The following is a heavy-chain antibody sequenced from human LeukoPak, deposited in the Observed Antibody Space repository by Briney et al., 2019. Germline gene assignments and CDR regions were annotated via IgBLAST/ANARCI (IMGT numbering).Heavy chain of an antibody. CDR1: GYTFTGYY. CDR2: INPNSGGT. V-gene: IGHV1-2*02. Sequence: ASVKVSCKASGYTFTGYYMHWVRQAPGQGLEWMGWINPNSGGTNYAQKFQGRVTMTRDTSISTAYMELGRLRSDDTAVYYCARGLYYYDSSGYSTFDYWGQGTLVTVSS. CDR3: ARGLYYYDSSGYSTFDY. D-gene: IGHD3-22*01. J-gene: IGHJ4*02.